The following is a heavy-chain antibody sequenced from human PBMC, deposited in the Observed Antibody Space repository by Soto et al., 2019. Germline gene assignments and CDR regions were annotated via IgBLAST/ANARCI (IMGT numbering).Heavy chain of an antibody. J-gene: IGHJ1*01. CDR3: AKDLIPGAAPWQEYFHY. Sequence: PGGSLRLACAASGFTFSSYAMHWVRQAPGKGLEWVAAISYDGSDQYYADSVKGRFTISRDNSKNTLFLQMNSLRADDTAMYYCAKDLIPGAAPWQEYFHYWGHGTLVTVS. CDR1: GFTFSSYA. V-gene: IGHV3-30-3*01. CDR2: ISYDGSDQ. D-gene: IGHD1-20*01.